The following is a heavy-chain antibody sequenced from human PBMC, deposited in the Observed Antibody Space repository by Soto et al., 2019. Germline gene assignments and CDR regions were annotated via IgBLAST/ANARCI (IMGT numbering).Heavy chain of an antibody. J-gene: IGHJ6*03. CDR2: ISSSSSYI. D-gene: IGHD6-19*01. Sequence: GGSLRLSCAASGFTFSSYSMNWVRQAPGKGLEWVSSISSSSSYIYYADSVKGRFTISRDNAKNSLYLQMNSLRAEDTAVYYCARSGLIAVAGQKEYYYYYYMDVWGKGTTVTVSS. V-gene: IGHV3-21*01. CDR3: ARSGLIAVAGQKEYYYYYYMDV. CDR1: GFTFSSYS.